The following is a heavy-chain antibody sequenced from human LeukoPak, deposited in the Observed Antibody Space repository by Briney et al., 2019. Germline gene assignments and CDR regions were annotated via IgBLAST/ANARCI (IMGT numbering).Heavy chain of an antibody. CDR2: IIPIFGTA. CDR3: ARGSLRIVVVSPYYYYGMDV. J-gene: IGHJ6*02. Sequence: SVKVSCKASGGTFSSYAISWVRQAPGQGLEWMGGIIPIFGTANYAQKFQGRVTITADESTSTAYMELSSLRSEDTAVYYCARGSLRIVVVSPYYYYGMDVWGQGTTVTVSS. CDR1: GGTFSSYA. V-gene: IGHV1-69*13. D-gene: IGHD3-22*01.